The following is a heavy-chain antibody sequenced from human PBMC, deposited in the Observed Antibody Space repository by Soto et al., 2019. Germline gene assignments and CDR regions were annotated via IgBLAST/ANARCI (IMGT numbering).Heavy chain of an antibody. CDR3: AKVPNSGSYFYFDY. Sequence: GGSLRLSCAASGFTFSSYAMSWVRQAPGKGLEWVSAISGSGGSTYYPDSVKGRFTISRDNSESTLYLQMNSLRAEDTALYYCAKVPNSGSYFYFDYWGLGTLVTVSS. J-gene: IGHJ4*02. CDR2: ISGSGGST. V-gene: IGHV3-23*01. D-gene: IGHD1-26*01. CDR1: GFTFSSYA.